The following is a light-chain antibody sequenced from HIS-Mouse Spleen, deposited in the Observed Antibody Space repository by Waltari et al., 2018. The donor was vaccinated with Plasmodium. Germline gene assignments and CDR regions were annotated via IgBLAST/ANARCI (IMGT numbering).Light chain of an antibody. J-gene: IGKJ1*01. V-gene: IGKV1-27*01. CDR1: QGISNY. Sequence: DIQMTQSPSSLSASVGDRVTITCRESQGISNYLAWYTQKPGKVPKLLIYAASTLQSGVPSRFSGSGSGTDFTLTISSLQPEDVATYYCQKYNSAPWTFGQGTKVEIK. CDR2: AAS. CDR3: QKYNSAPWT.